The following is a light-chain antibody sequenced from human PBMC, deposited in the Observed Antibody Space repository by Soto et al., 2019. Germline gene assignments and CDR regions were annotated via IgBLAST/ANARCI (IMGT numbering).Light chain of an antibody. CDR2: GAS. Sequence: EIVITQSPATLSVSPGEGVTLSCRASQGIGSTLAWYQQKPGQTPRLLIYGASTRATDVPARFSGSGSGTDFTLTINGLQSEDFAVYYCQHYGTWPLTFGGGTKVESK. V-gene: IGKV3-15*01. CDR3: QHYGTWPLT. CDR1: QGIGST. J-gene: IGKJ4*01.